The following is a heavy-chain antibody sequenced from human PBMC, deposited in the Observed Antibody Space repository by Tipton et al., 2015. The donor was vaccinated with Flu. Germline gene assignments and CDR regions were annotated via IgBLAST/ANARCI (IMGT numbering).Heavy chain of an antibody. V-gene: IGHV3-23*01. CDR3: AKSEGAVHGMDV. CDR1: GFTFSSYA. J-gene: IGHJ6*02. Sequence: SLRLSCAASGFTFSSYAMSWVRQAPGKGLEWVSAISGSGGSTYYADSVKGRFTISRDNSKNTLYLQMNSLRAEDTAVYYCAKSEGAVHGMDVWGQGTTVTVSS. CDR2: ISGSGGST. D-gene: IGHD1-14*01.